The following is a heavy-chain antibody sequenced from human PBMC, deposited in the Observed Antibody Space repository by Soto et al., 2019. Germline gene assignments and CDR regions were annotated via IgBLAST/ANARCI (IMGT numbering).Heavy chain of an antibody. CDR3: ARGGHCTNGVCSALDY. V-gene: IGHV4-59*08. CDR2: IYYGGSA. Sequence: TSETLSLTCTVSGGSISTYYWSWIRQPPGKGLEWIGYIYYGGSANYSPSLKSRVAISVDTSKKQFSLRLDSVTAADTAVYYCARGGHCTNGVCSALDYWGQGTLVTVSS. J-gene: IGHJ4*02. D-gene: IGHD2-8*01. CDR1: GGSISTYY.